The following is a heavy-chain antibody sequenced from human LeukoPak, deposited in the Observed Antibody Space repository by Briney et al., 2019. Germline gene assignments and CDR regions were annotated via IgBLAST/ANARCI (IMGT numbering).Heavy chain of an antibody. Sequence: GGSLRLSCADSGFTFSNYWMSWVRQAPGKGLEWVANIKPGGSEQYYVDSVKGRFTISRDNAKNSLYLQMNTLRAEDTAVYYCARGYYDILTGYYQANWFDPWGQGTLVTVSS. J-gene: IGHJ5*02. V-gene: IGHV3-7*03. CDR2: IKPGGSEQ. D-gene: IGHD3-9*01. CDR1: GFTFSNYW. CDR3: ARGYYDILTGYYQANWFDP.